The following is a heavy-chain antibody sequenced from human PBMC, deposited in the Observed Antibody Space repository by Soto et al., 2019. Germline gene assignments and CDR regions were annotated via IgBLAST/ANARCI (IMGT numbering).Heavy chain of an antibody. V-gene: IGHV1-69*06. CDR3: ATGCWSGTIAHYFDY. J-gene: IGHJ4*01. CDR2: IIPLFGTE. D-gene: IGHD3-3*01. Sequence: QVHLVQSGAEVKKPGSSVKVSCKASGGSFSTYAINWLRQAPGQGLEWMGGIIPLFGTENYAQNFQDRFTFTADKSTTTAYMEVRSLTSEDTAVYYCATGCWSGTIAHYFDYWGQGTLVTVSS. CDR1: GGSFSTYA.